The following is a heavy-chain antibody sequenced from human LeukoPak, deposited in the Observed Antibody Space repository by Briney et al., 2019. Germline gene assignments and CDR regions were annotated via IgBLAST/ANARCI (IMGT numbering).Heavy chain of an antibody. CDR3: AKDLWVGLHYGSD. CDR2: ITGSGGST. Sequence: GGSLRLSCAASGFIFSYYGMTWVRQAPGKGLEWVSTITGSGGSTYYADSVKGRFTISRDNSKNTLCLQMNSLRAEDTAVYYCAKDLWVGLHYGSDWGQGTLVTVSS. D-gene: IGHD3-10*01. J-gene: IGHJ4*02. CDR1: GFIFSYYG. V-gene: IGHV3-23*01.